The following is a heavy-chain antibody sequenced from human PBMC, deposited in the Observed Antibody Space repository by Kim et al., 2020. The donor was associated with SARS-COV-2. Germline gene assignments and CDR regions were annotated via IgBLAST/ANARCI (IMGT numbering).Heavy chain of an antibody. J-gene: IGHJ4*02. D-gene: IGHD3-10*01. CDR2: INTNTGNP. Sequence: ASVKVSCKASGYTFTSYAMNWVRQAPGQGLEWMGWINTNTGNPTYAQGFTGRFVFSLDTSVSTAYLQISSLKAEDTAVYYCARHPPGGMVRGVHFDYWGQGTLVTVSS. CDR3: ARHPPGGMVRGVHFDY. V-gene: IGHV7-4-1*02. CDR1: GYTFTSYA.